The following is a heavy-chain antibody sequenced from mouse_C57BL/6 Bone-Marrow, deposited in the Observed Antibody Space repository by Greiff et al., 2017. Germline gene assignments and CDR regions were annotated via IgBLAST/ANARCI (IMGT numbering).Heavy chain of an antibody. D-gene: IGHD2-3*01. CDR3: EGEGWLLPPFAY. CDR2: IHPNSGST. V-gene: IGHV1-64*01. J-gene: IGHJ3*01. CDR1: GYTFTSYW. Sequence: VKVVESGAELVKPGASVKLSCKASGYTFTSYWMHWVKQRPGQGLEWIGMIHPNSGSTNYNEKFKSKATLTVDKSSSTAYMQLSSLTSEDSAVYYCEGEGWLLPPFAYWGQGTLVTVSA.